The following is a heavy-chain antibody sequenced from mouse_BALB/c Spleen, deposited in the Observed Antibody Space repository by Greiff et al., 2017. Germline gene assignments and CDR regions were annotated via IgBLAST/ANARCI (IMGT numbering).Heavy chain of an antibody. CDR2: ISSGGGST. Sequence: EVKVVESGGGLVKPGGSLKLSCAASGFAFSSYDMSWVRQTPEKRLEWVAYISSGGGSTYYPDTVKGRFTISRDNAKNTLYLQMSSLKSEDTAMYYCARVPPFYGNYVYYFDYWGQGTTLTVSS. CDR3: ARVPPFYGNYVYYFDY. J-gene: IGHJ2*01. CDR1: GFAFSSYD. D-gene: IGHD2-1*01. V-gene: IGHV5-12-1*01.